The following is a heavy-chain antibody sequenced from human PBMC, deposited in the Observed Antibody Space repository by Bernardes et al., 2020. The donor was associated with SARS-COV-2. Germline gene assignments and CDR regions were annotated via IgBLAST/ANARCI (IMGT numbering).Heavy chain of an antibody. CDR3: ARYIAAAAFYGMDV. CDR1: GGSVSSGSYY. D-gene: IGHD6-13*01. CDR2: IYYSGST. Sequence: SETLSLTCTVSGGSVSSGSYYWSWIRQPPGKGLEWIGYIYYSGSTNYNPSLKSRVTISVDTSKNQFSLKLSSVTAADTAVYYCARYIAAAAFYGMDVWGQGTTVTVSS. V-gene: IGHV4-61*01. J-gene: IGHJ6*02.